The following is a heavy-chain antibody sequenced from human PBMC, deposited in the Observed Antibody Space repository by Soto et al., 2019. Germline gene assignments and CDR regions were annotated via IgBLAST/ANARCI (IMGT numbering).Heavy chain of an antibody. CDR2: ISSSSSYT. D-gene: IGHD1-26*01. V-gene: IGHV3-11*06. Sequence: VGSLRLSCAASGFTFSDYYMSWIRQAPGKGLEWVSYISSSSSYTNYADSVKGRFTISRDNAKNSLYLQMNSLRAEDTAVYYCAKVGSLDAFDYCGQRTLVTVSS. J-gene: IGHJ4*02. CDR3: AKVGSLDAFDY. CDR1: GFTFSDYY.